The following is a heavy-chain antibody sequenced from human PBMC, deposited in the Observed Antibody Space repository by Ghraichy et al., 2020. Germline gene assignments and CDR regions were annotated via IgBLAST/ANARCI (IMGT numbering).Heavy chain of an antibody. V-gene: IGHV1-69*13. J-gene: IGHJ5*02. CDR2: IIPIFGTA. Sequence: SVNVSCKASGGTFSSYAISWVRQAPGQGLEWMGGIIPIFGTANYAQKFQGRVTITADESTSTAYMELSSLRSEDTAVYYCVRRMYYYDSSGYFAWFDPWGQGTLVTVSS. CDR1: GGTFSSYA. CDR3: VRRMYYYDSSGYFAWFDP. D-gene: IGHD3-22*01.